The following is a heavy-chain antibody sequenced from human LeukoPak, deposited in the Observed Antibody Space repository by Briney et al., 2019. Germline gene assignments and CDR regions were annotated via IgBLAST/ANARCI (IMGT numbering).Heavy chain of an antibody. Sequence: PGGSLRLSCAASGFTFSSYWMHWVRQAPGKGLVWVSRINSDGSSTSYADSVKGRFTISRDNAKNTLYLQMNSLRAEDTAVYYCARSGGSGSFRQYYYYGMDVWGQGTTVTVSS. CDR3: ARSGGSGSFRQYYYYGMDV. CDR2: INSDGSST. CDR1: GFTFSSYW. D-gene: IGHD3-10*01. V-gene: IGHV3-74*01. J-gene: IGHJ6*02.